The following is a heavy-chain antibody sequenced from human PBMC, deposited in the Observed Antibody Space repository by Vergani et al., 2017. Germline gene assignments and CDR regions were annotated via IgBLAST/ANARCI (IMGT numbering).Heavy chain of an antibody. CDR1: GFTFSSYS. V-gene: IGHV3-48*04. CDR3: ARAAARRGGYYYYYMDV. D-gene: IGHD6-6*01. J-gene: IGHJ6*03. CDR2: ISSSGSTI. Sequence: EVQLVESGGVVVQPGGSLRLSCAASGFTFSSYSMNWVRQAPGKGLEWVSYISSSGSTIYYADSVKGRFTISRDNAKNSLYLQMTSLRAEDTAVYYCARAAARRGGYYYYYMDVWGKGTTVTVSS.